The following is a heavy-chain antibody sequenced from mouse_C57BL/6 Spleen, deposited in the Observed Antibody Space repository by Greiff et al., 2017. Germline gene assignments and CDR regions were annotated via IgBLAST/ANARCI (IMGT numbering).Heavy chain of an antibody. Sequence: VQLQQPGAELVRPGSSVKLSCTASGFTFTSYWMHWVKQTPIQGLEWIGNIDPSDSETHYNQKFKDKATLTVDKSSSTAYMQLSSLTSEDSAVYYCARSEGRYWGQGTLVTVSA. CDR3: ARSEGRY. CDR1: GFTFTSYW. J-gene: IGHJ3*01. CDR2: IDPSDSET. V-gene: IGHV1-52*01.